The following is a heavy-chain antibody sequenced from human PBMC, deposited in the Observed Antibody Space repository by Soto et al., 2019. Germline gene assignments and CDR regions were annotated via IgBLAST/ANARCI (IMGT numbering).Heavy chain of an antibody. Sequence: SETLSLTCTVSGDSVSSGSFYWNWIRQPPGRGLEWIGYIYYTGSTNYNPSLKSRVTISLDTSRHQFSLKLSSVTAADTAVYYCARLERYNNYLDYWGQGTLVTVSS. CDR3: ARLERYNNYLDY. D-gene: IGHD1-1*01. J-gene: IGHJ4*02. V-gene: IGHV4-61*01. CDR2: IYYTGST. CDR1: GDSVSSGSFY.